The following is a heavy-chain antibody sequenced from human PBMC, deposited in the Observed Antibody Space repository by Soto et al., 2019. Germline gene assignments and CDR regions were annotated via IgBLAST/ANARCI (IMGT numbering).Heavy chain of an antibody. Sequence: SEPLSLTCTVSGGSISSYYWSWIRQLPGKGLEWLGYIYYTGSPQYTPSLKSRLSISTDTSDNQFSLRLNSVTAADTAVYYCATSLVTSRARVDYWGQGTPVTVSS. CDR3: ATSLVTSRARVDY. V-gene: IGHV4-59*06. J-gene: IGHJ4*02. D-gene: IGHD1-26*01. CDR1: GGSISSYY. CDR2: IYYTGSP.